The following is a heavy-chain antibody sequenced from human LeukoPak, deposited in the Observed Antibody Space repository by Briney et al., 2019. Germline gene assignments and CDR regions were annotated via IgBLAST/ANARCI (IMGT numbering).Heavy chain of an antibody. D-gene: IGHD5-12*01. V-gene: IGHV4-34*01. J-gene: IGHJ4*02. Sequence: SETLSLTCAVYGGSFSGYYWSWIRQPPGKGLEWIGEINHSGSTNYNPSLKSRVTISVDTSKNQFSLKLSSVTAADTAVYYCASLYSGYDLDYWGQGTLVTVSS. CDR3: ASLYSGYDLDY. CDR2: INHSGST. CDR1: GGSFSGYY.